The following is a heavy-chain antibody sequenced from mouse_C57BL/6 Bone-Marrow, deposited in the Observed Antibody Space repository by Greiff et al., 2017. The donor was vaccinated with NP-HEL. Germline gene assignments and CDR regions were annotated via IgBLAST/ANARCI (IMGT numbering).Heavy chain of an antibody. CDR1: GYTFTDYN. V-gene: IGHV1-18*01. D-gene: IGHD2-3*01. CDR2: INPNNGGT. Sequence: VQLKESGPELVKPGASVKIPCKASGYTFTDYNMDWVKQSHGKSLEWIGDINPNNGGTIYNQKFKGKATLTVDKSSSTAYMELRSLTSEDTAVYYCAREGDGYYPYWYFDVWGTGTTVTVSS. J-gene: IGHJ1*03. CDR3: AREGDGYYPYWYFDV.